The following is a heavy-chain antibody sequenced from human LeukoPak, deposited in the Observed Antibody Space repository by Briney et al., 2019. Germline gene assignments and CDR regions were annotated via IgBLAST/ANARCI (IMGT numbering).Heavy chain of an antibody. J-gene: IGHJ3*02. CDR2: IYTSGST. V-gene: IGHV4-61*02. CDR1: GGSISGGSYY. CDR3: ARDRDAFDI. Sequence: SETLSLTXTVSGGSISGGSYYWSWIRQPAGKGLEWIGRIYTSGSTNYNPSLKSRVTISVDTSKNQFSLKLSSVTAADTAVYYCARDRDAFDIWGQGTMVTVSS.